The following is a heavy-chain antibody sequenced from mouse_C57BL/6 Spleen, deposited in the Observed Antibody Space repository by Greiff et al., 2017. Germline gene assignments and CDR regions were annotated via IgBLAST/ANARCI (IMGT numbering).Heavy chain of an antibody. J-gene: IGHJ4*01. CDR2: INPSTGGT. CDR3: ARKDSSVYDAMDY. Sequence: EVQLQQSGPELVKPGASVKISCKASGYSFTGYYMNWVKQSPEKSLEWIGEINPSTGGTTYNQKFKAKATLTVDKSSSTAYMQLKSLTSEDSAVYYCARKDSSVYDAMDYWGQGTSVTVSS. D-gene: IGHD3-2*02. CDR1: GYSFTGYY. V-gene: IGHV1-42*01.